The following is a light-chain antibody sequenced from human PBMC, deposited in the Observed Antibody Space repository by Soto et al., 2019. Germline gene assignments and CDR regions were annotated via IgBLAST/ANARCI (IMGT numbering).Light chain of an antibody. Sequence: QSALTQPPSASGTPGQRVTISCSGSSSNIGSNPVNWYQHLPGTAPKLLIFSNNQRPSGVPDRFSGSKSGTSASLAISGLQSEDEADYYCAAWDVSLNGFYVFGTGTNVTVL. CDR2: SNN. J-gene: IGLJ1*01. CDR1: SSNIGSNP. CDR3: AAWDVSLNGFYV. V-gene: IGLV1-44*01.